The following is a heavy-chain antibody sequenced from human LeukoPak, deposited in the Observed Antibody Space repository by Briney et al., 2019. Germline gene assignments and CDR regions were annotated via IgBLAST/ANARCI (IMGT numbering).Heavy chain of an antibody. D-gene: IGHD2-15*01. CDR1: GFTFSSYW. Sequence: GGSLRLPCAASGFTFSSYWMHWVRQAPGKGLVWVSRINSDGSSTSYADSVKGRFTISRDNAKNTLYLQMNSLRAEDTAVYYCARGVAARYYYYMDVWGKGTTVTVSS. CDR2: INSDGSST. J-gene: IGHJ6*03. CDR3: ARGVAARYYYYMDV. V-gene: IGHV3-74*01.